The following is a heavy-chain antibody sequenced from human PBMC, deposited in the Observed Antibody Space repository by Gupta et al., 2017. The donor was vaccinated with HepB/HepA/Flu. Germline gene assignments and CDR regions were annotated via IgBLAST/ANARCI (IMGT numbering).Heavy chain of an antibody. CDR1: GFTFSSYG. CDR3: ARGESKVGAGY. J-gene: IGHJ4*01. CDR2: IWYDGRKK. V-gene: IGHV3-33*08. Sequence: QVQLVESGGGVVQPGRSLRLSCAAAGFTFSSYGMHWVRQAPGKGLEWVEVIWYDGRKKDEADAVKGRFTIARDKAKTTLDMQMNRKRAEDTSVYYGARGESKVGAGYGGHVTMMAVYS. D-gene: IGHD3-10*01.